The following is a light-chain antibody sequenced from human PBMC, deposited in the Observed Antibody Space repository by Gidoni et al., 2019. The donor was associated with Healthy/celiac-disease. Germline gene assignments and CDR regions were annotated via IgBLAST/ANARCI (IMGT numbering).Light chain of an antibody. Sequence: EIVLTQSPGTLSLSPGERATLSCRASQSVSSSYLAWYQQKPGQAPRLLIYGASSRATGIPDRFSGSGSGTDFTITNSRLEPEDFAVYYCQQYGSSPPVTFGQGTKVEIK. J-gene: IGKJ1*01. V-gene: IGKV3-20*01. CDR1: QSVSSSY. CDR2: GAS. CDR3: QQYGSSPPVT.